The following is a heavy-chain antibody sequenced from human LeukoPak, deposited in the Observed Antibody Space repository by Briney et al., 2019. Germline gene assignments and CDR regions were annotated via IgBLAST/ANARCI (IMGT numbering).Heavy chain of an antibody. CDR1: GFTFSSYA. V-gene: IGHV3-30-3*01. Sequence: PGGSLRLSCAASGFTFSSYAMHWVRQAPGKGLEWVAVISYDGSNKYYADSVKGRFTISRDNSKSTLYLQMNSLRAEDTAVYYCARDAGDAFDIWGQGTMVTVSS. J-gene: IGHJ3*02. CDR2: ISYDGSNK. D-gene: IGHD6-13*01. CDR3: ARDAGDAFDI.